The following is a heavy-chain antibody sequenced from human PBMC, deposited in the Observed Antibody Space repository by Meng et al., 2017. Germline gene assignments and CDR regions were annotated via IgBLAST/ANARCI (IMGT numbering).Heavy chain of an antibody. CDR3: ARVRAYSNYGPNWFDP. V-gene: IGHV1-69*01. CDR1: GGTFSGYA. D-gene: IGHD4-11*01. J-gene: IGHJ5*02. Sequence: VTVVQSGAEVEKPCASVEVSCKASGGTFSGYAISWVRQAPRQGLEWMGGIIPSFGTANYAQKFQARVTITAIESTSTSYMELSSLRSEDTAVYYCARVRAYSNYGPNWFDPWGQGTLVTVSS. CDR2: IIPSFGTA.